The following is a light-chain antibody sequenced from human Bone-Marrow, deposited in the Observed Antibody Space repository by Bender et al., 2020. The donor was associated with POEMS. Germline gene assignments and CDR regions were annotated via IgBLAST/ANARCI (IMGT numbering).Light chain of an antibody. CDR3: CSYAGSNVV. J-gene: IGLJ2*01. V-gene: IGLV2-23*02. CDR2: EVN. CDR1: SSDVGSYNL. Sequence: QSALTQPASVSGSPGQSITISCTGTSSDVGSYNLVSWYQQHPGKVPKLLIYEVNKRPSGVSNRLSGSKSGNTASLTVSGLQAEDEADYYCCSYAGSNVVFGGGTKVTVL.